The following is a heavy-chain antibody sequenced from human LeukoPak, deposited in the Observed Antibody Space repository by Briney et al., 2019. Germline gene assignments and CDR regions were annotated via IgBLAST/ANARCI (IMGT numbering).Heavy chain of an antibody. CDR2: INPNSGGT. CDR3: ARDEAPDCSSTSCYIVH. CDR1: GYTFTSYG. Sequence: ASVKVSCKASGYTFTSYGISWVRQAPGQGLEWMGWINPNSGGTNYAQKFQGRVTMTRDTSISTAYMELSRLRSDDTAVYYCARDEAPDCSSTSCYIVHWGQGTLVTVSS. V-gene: IGHV1-2*02. J-gene: IGHJ4*02. D-gene: IGHD2-2*02.